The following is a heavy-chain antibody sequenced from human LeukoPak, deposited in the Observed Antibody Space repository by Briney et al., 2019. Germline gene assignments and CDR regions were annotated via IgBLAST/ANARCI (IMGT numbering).Heavy chain of an antibody. CDR1: GGSISSYY. Sequence: PSETLSLTCTVSGGSISSYYWSWIRQPPGKGLEWIGYIYYSGSTNYNPSLKSRVTISVDTSKNQFSLKLGSVTAADTAVYYCARGGYGRYYYYMDVWGKGTTVTVSS. J-gene: IGHJ6*03. CDR2: IYYSGST. D-gene: IGHD3-16*01. CDR3: ARGGYGRYYYYMDV. V-gene: IGHV4-59*01.